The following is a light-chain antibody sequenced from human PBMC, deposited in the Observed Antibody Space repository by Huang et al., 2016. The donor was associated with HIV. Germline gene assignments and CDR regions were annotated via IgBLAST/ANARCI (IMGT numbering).Light chain of an antibody. CDR2: GAS. CDR1: QSVSSNY. CDR3: QQYGSSPRS. Sequence: EIVLTQSPGTRSLSPGDRATLSCRASQSVSSNYLAWYQQRPGQAPRLLIYGASSRATGSPDRFSGSGSGTDFTLTISRLEPEDFAVYYCQQYGSSPRSFGQGTKVEIK. V-gene: IGKV3-20*01. J-gene: IGKJ1*01.